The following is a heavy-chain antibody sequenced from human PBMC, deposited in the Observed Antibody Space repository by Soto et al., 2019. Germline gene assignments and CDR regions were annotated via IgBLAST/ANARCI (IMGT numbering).Heavy chain of an antibody. CDR3: ARGGLHAYYKDN. Sequence: PGGSLRLSCAASGFTFGTYAMHWVRQAPGEGLVWVSRIDSYGSTTNYGDAVKGRFTVSRDNARNTLYLQMNSLRAEETAIYYCARGGLHAYYKDNWGQGILVTVSS. J-gene: IGHJ4*02. CDR2: IDSYGSTT. V-gene: IGHV3-74*01. D-gene: IGHD3-10*01. CDR1: GFTFGTYA.